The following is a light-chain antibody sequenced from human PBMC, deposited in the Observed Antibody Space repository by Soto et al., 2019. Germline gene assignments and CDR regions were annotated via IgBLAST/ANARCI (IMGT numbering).Light chain of an antibody. J-gene: IGKJ1*01. CDR1: QSVGTY. CDR2: GAS. CDR3: QQYGSSGT. Sequence: ESVLTQSPSTLSLSPGERATLSFRASQSVGTYLARYQQKPGQAPRLLIYGASNRATGIPDRFSGSGSGTDFTLTISRLEPEDFAVYYCQQYGSSGTFGQGTKVDIK. V-gene: IGKV3-20*01.